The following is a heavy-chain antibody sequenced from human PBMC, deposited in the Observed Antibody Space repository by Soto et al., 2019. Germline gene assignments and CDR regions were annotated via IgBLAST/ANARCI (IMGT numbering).Heavy chain of an antibody. CDR3: AVTTGTSITGPPG. CDR1: GGRFSRHT. V-gene: IGHV1-69*01. J-gene: IGHJ4*02. D-gene: IGHD4-17*01. CDR2: IIPIFGTT. Sequence: QVQLVQSGAEVKKPGSSVKVSCKASGGRFSRHTVSWVRQAPGQGLEWVGGIIPIFGTTNYGNILRGRVTITADASTGTEYMELSSLRSDDTAVYYCAVTTGTSITGPPGWGQGTLVTVSS.